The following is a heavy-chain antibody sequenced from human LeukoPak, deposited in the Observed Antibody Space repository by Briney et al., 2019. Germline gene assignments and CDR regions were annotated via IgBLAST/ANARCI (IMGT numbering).Heavy chain of an antibody. CDR1: GFTFSSYA. CDR3: ARGHLKVGATTRIPPFDY. CDR2: ISYDGSNK. D-gene: IGHD1-26*01. J-gene: IGHJ4*02. Sequence: GGSLRLSCAASGFTFSSYAMHWVRQAPGKGLEWVAVISYDGSNKYYADSVKGRFTISRDNSKNTLYLQMNSLRAEDTAVYYCARGHLKVGATTRIPPFDYWGQGTLVTVSS. V-gene: IGHV3-30*04.